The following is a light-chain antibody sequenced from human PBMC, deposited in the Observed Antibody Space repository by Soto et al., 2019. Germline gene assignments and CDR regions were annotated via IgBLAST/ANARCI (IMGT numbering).Light chain of an antibody. CDR1: QNISVY. CDR3: QQYNNWPWT. J-gene: IGKJ1*01. V-gene: IGKV3D-15*01. Sequence: EIVLTQSPATLSLSPGERATLSCRASQNISVYLAWYRQKPGQAPRLLIYAASNRATGIPARFSGSGSGTEFTLTISSLQSVDFAVYSCQQYNNWPWTFGQGTKVDIK. CDR2: AAS.